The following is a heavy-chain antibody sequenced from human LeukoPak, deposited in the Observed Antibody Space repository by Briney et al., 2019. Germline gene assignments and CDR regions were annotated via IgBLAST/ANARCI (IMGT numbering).Heavy chain of an antibody. D-gene: IGHD6-19*01. J-gene: IGHJ5*02. CDR1: GGTFSSYA. CDR3: ARTYSSGWYAYNWFDP. V-gene: IGHV1-69*01. Sequence: SVKVSCKASGGTFSSYAISWVRQAPGQGLEWMGGIIPIFSTANYAQKFQGRVTITADESTSTAYMELSSLRSEDTAVYYCARTYSSGWYAYNWFDPWGQGTLVTVSS. CDR2: IIPIFSTA.